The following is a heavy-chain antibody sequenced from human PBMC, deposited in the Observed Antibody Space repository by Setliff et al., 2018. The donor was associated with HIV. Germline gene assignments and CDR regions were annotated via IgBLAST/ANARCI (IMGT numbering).Heavy chain of an antibody. CDR2: IYTTGST. V-gene: IGHV4-4*07. D-gene: IGHD6-13*01. CDR1: GGSISGYY. CDR3: ARLIAAAGANHYYYYMDV. J-gene: IGHJ6*03. Sequence: ASETLSLTCTVSGGSISGYYWSWIRRPAGKGLEWIGRIYTTGSTNYNPSLKSRVTMSVDTSKNQFSLKLSSVTAADTAVYFCARLIAAAGANHYYYYMDVWGKGTTVTVS.